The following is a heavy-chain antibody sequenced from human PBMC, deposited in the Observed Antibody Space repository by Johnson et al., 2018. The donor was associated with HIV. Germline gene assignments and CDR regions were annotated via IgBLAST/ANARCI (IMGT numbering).Heavy chain of an antibody. CDR3: ARGSRYTYDNDDAYLLHAFDI. D-gene: IGHD3-22*01. V-gene: IGHV3-66*02. CDR2: IYSGGST. Sequence: EVQLVESGGGVVQPGGSLRLSCAASGFTFSSYDMHWVRQATGKGLEWVSVIYSGGSTYYAASVKGRFTISSASSKNTLYLQMNSLRVEDTAVYYCARGSRYTYDNDDAYLLHAFDIWGQGTMVTVSS. CDR1: GFTFSSYD. J-gene: IGHJ3*02.